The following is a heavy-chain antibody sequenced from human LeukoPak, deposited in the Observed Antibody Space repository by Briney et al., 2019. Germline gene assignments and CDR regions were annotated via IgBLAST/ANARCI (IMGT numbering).Heavy chain of an antibody. CDR1: GFTFSSYG. V-gene: IGHV3-33*06. CDR2: IWHDGTNK. J-gene: IGHJ4*02. Sequence: GRSLRLSCVASGFTFSSYGMHWVRQAPGKGLEWVAVIWHDGTNKYYADSVKGRFTIAKGNSKNTLYLQMNSLRAEDTAVYYCAKDSSAYSGSYYDYWGQGTLVTVSS. CDR3: AKDSSAYSGSYYDY. D-gene: IGHD1-26*01.